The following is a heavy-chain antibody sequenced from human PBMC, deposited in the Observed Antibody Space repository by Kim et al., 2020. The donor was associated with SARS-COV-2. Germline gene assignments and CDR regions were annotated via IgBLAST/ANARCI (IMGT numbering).Heavy chain of an antibody. CDR2: IYYSRST. J-gene: IGHJ4*01. CDR3: ARVNYDILTGYVPYYF. Sequence: SETLSLTCTVSGGSISSSSYYWGWIRQPPGKGLEWIGSIYYSRSTYYNPSLKSRVTISVDTSKNQFSLKLSSVTAADTAVYYCARVNYDILTGYVPYYF. V-gene: IGHV4-39*07. D-gene: IGHD3-9*01. CDR1: GGSISSSSYY.